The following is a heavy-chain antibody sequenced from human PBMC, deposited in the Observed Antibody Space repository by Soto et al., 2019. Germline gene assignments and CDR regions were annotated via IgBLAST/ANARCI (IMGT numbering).Heavy chain of an antibody. CDR2: MNPNSGNT. Sequence: ASVKVSCKDSGYTFTSYDINWVRQATGQGLEWMGWMNPNSGNTGYAQKFQGRVTMTRNTSISTAYMELSSLRSEDTAVYYCARAVRTIFGVVIRLYYYYYMDVWGKGTTVTVSS. J-gene: IGHJ6*03. D-gene: IGHD3-3*01. CDR3: ARAVRTIFGVVIRLYYYYYMDV. V-gene: IGHV1-8*01. CDR1: GYTFTSYD.